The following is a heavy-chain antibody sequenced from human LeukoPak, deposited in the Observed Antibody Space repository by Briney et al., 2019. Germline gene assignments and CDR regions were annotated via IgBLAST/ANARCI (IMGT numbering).Heavy chain of an antibody. Sequence: GGSLRLSCAASGFTFSSYTMNWVRQPPGKGLEWVSAIGTSSTTIYYADSVKGRFTISRDNAKNSLYLQMNSLRADDTAVYYCARFAAGGSYYYYMDVWGKGTTVTVSS. J-gene: IGHJ6*03. D-gene: IGHD6-25*01. V-gene: IGHV3-48*01. CDR1: GFTFSSYT. CDR2: IGTSSTTI. CDR3: ARFAAGGSYYYYMDV.